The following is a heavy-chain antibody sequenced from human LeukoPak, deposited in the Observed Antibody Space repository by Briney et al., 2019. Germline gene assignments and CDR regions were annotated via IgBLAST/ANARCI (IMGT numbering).Heavy chain of an antibody. V-gene: IGHV3-7*01. CDR1: GFIFRNYA. CDR2: IKPDGSGK. Sequence: GSLRLSCSASGFIFRNYAMSWVRQAPGEGPEGVANIKPDGSGKYYLDSVKGRFTISRDNAENSLFLHMNSLRAEDTAVYYCARCAVAAAGDYWGRGTLVTVSS. CDR3: ARCAVAAAGDY. J-gene: IGHJ4*02. D-gene: IGHD6-13*01.